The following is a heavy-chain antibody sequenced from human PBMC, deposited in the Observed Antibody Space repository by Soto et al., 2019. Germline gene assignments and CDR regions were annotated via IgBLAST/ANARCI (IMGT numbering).Heavy chain of an antibody. CDR3: AKDPSWQQKDY. D-gene: IGHD6-13*01. J-gene: IGHJ4*02. CDR1: GFTFSSYA. Sequence: PGXSLRLSCAASGFTFSSYAISWVLQAPGKGLEWVSAISGSGGSTYYADSVKGRFTISRDNSKNTLYLQMNSLRAEDTAVYYCAKDPSWQQKDYWGQGTLVTVSS. V-gene: IGHV3-23*01. CDR2: ISGSGGST.